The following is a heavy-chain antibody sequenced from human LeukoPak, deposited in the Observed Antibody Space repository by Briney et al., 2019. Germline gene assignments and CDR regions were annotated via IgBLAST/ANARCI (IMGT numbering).Heavy chain of an antibody. Sequence: ASVKVSCKASGYTFTGYYMHWVRQAPGQGLEWMGWINPNSGGTNYAQKFPGRVTMTRDTSISTAYMELSRLRSDDTAVYYCARVKGSGSYRKYYFDYWGQGTLVTVSS. CDR2: INPNSGGT. CDR3: ARVKGSGSYRKYYFDY. J-gene: IGHJ4*02. CDR1: GYTFTGYY. V-gene: IGHV1-2*02. D-gene: IGHD3-10*01.